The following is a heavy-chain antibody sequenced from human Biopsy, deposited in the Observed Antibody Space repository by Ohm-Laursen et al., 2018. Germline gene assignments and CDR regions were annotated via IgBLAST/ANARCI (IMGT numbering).Heavy chain of an antibody. D-gene: IGHD3-22*01. J-gene: IGHJ3*02. CDR1: GGSLSSYY. Sequence: SDTLSLTCTVSGGSLSSYYWSWILQPAGKGLEWIGRIYSSGSTNYNPSLKSRVTLSMDTSKRQFSPKLSFVTAADTAVYYCARWTPEYDSSRYYLDAFDIWGQGTKVTVSS. V-gene: IGHV4-4*07. CDR2: IYSSGST. CDR3: ARWTPEYDSSRYYLDAFDI.